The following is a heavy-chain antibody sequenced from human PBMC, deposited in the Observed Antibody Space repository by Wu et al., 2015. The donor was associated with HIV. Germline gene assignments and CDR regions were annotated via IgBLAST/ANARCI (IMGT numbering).Heavy chain of an antibody. Sequence: QVQLVQSGAEVKKPGSSVKVSCKASGGTFSDYAFSWVRQAPGQGLEWMGRITPIVGTSNYAQKFQGRITITAEKSTRTAYMELSSLRSEDTAVYYCARSPSMTTVVMPFDYWGQGTLVTVTS. CDR1: GGTFSDYA. D-gene: IGHD4-23*01. V-gene: IGHV1-69*04. CDR3: ARSPSMTTVVMPFDY. CDR2: ITPIVGTS. J-gene: IGHJ4*02.